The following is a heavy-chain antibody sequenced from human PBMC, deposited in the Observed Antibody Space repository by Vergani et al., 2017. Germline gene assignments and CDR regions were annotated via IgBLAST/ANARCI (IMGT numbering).Heavy chain of an antibody. V-gene: IGHV4-39*01. CDR1: GGSITSSSYY. D-gene: IGHD3-9*01. J-gene: IGHJ4*02. CDR2: IYHSGGA. Sequence: QLHLQASGPGLVKPSETLSLTCTVSGGSITSSSYYWGWIRQPPGKGLEWIGNIYHSGGAYYNPSLKGRGTISVDTSKNQFSLEVTSVTAADTSIYFCARTDSFILRYFHWALWGQGTLVTVSS. CDR3: ARTDSFILRYFHWAL.